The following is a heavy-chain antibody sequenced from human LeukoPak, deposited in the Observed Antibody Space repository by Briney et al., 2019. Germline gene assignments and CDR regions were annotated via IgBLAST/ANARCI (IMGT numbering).Heavy chain of an antibody. J-gene: IGHJ4*02. D-gene: IGHD3-10*01. V-gene: IGHV3-30*18. CDR2: ISSDGSDK. CDR1: GFTFSSYG. Sequence: GGALRLSCAASGFTFSSYGMHWVRQAPGKGLEWVAVISSDGSDKYYADYVKGRFTIYRDNSKNTLYLQMNSLRAEETAVYYCAKDRGTPSFDYWGQGTLVTVSS. CDR3: AKDRGTPSFDY.